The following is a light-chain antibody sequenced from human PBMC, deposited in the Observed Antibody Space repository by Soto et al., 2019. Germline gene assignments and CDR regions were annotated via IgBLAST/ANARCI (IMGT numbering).Light chain of an antibody. CDR1: MRDVGAYNL. V-gene: IGLV2-14*01. CDR3: SPYTSKSSLI. J-gene: IGLJ2*01. Sequence: QSVLTQPASVSGSPGQSITISCAGTMRDVGAYNLVSWYQQHPGRAPQLIIYEVRNRPSGISFRFSGSKSGNTASLTISGLQAEDEADYYCSPYTSKSSLIFGGGTK. CDR2: EVR.